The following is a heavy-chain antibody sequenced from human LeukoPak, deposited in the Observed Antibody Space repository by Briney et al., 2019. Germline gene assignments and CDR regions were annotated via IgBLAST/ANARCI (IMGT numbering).Heavy chain of an antibody. J-gene: IGHJ4*02. CDR1: GGSISSGDYY. Sequence: PSEPLSLTCTVSGGSISSGDYYWSWIRQPPGKGLEWIGYIYYSGSTYYNPSLKSRVTISVDTSKNQFSLKLSSVTAADTAVYYCARVFIAAAVYYFDYWGQGTLVTVSS. V-gene: IGHV4-30-4*01. CDR2: IYYSGST. D-gene: IGHD6-13*01. CDR3: ARVFIAAAVYYFDY.